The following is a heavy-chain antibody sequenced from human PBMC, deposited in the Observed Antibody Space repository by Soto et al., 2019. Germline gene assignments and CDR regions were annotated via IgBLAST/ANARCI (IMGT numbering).Heavy chain of an antibody. D-gene: IGHD1-7*01. CDR1: GGSISSYI. CDR2: IYYSGNT. CDR3: ARVMAITGTTIGRLFDP. Sequence: SETLSLTCTGSGGSISSYIWSWVRQPPGKGLEWIGYIYYSGNTNYNPSLKSRVTISVDTSKNQFSLKLSSVTAADTAVYYCARVMAITGTTIGRLFDPWGQGTLVTVSS. J-gene: IGHJ5*02. V-gene: IGHV4-59*01.